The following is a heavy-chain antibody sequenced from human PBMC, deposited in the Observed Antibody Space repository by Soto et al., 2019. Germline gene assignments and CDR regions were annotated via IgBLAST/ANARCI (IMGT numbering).Heavy chain of an antibody. CDR1: GYTFTSYG. D-gene: IGHD6-19*01. Sequence: QVQLVQSGAEVKKPGASVKVSCKASGYTFTSYGISWVRQAPGQGLEWMGWISAYNGNTKYAQKIQGRVTMTTDTSTSTAYRELRGLRSADTAVYYCARESVEQSINYWGQGTLVTVSS. J-gene: IGHJ4*02. V-gene: IGHV1-18*01. CDR3: ARESVEQSINY. CDR2: ISAYNGNT.